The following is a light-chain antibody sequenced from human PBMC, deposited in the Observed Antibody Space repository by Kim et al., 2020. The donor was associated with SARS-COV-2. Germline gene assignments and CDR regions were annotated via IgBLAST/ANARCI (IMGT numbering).Light chain of an antibody. CDR3: QQYDNLPLT. V-gene: IGKV1-33*01. CDR1: QDITDY. Sequence: ASVGDRFTITCQASQDITDYLNWYQQKPGKAPKVLIYDASNLETEVPARFSGSGSGTHFTFTISSLQPEDIATYYCQQYDNLPLTFGQGTKVDIK. J-gene: IGKJ1*01. CDR2: DAS.